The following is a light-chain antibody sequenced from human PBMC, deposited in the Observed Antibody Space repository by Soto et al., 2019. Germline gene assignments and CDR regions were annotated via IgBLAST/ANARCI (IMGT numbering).Light chain of an antibody. CDR2: CAS. Sequence: DIVMTQSPDSLAVSLGARATINCKSSQSVLYSSNNKNYLAWYQQKPGQPPKLLIYCASTRESGVPDRFSGSGSATDFTLTISSLQAEDVAVYYCQQYYSTPPWTFGQGTKVEIK. V-gene: IGKV4-1*01. J-gene: IGKJ1*01. CDR3: QQYYSTPPWT. CDR1: QSVLYSSNNKNY.